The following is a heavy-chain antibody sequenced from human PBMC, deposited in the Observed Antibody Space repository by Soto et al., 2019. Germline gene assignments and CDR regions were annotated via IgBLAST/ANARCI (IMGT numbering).Heavy chain of an antibody. CDR2: IDPSDSYT. CDR1: GYSFTSYW. CDR3: ERHCSSTSCFYCGMDV. J-gene: IGHJ6*02. D-gene: IGHD2-2*01. V-gene: IGHV5-10-1*01. Sequence: GESLKISCKGSGYSFTSYWISWVRQMPGKGLEWMGRIDPSDSYTNYSPSFQGHVTISADKSISTAYLQWSSLKASDTAMYYCERHCSSTSCFYCGMDVWGQVTTVTVSS.